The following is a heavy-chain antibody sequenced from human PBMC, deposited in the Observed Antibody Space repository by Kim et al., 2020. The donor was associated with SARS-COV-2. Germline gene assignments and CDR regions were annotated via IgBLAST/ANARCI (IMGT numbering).Heavy chain of an antibody. J-gene: IGHJ3*02. CDR2: IIPIFGTA. D-gene: IGHD3-10*01. CDR1: GGTFSSYA. CDR3: ARVRITMVRGTDAFDI. V-gene: IGHV1-69*13. Sequence: SVKVSCKASGGTFSSYAISWVRQAPGQGLEWMGGIIPIFGTANYAQKFQGRVTITADESTSTAYMELSSLRSEDTAVYYCARVRITMVRGTDAFDIWGQGTMVTVSS.